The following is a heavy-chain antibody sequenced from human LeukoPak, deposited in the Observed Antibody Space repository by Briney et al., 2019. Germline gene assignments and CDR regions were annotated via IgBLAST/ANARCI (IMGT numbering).Heavy chain of an antibody. CDR2: ISDNEGRT. J-gene: IGHJ4*02. V-gene: IGHV3-23*01. Sequence: GGSLRLSCAASGFNFNYYAMSWVRQAPGKGLEWVSGISDNEGRTYYTDSVKGRFTNSRDRTKNTVYLQMHNLRADDTAVYFCARHDSFIPYWGQGTLVTVSS. D-gene: IGHD5-18*01. CDR3: ARHDSFIPY. CDR1: GFNFNYYA.